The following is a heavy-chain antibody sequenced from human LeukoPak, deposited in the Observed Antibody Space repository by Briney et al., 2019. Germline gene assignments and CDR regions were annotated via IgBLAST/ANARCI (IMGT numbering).Heavy chain of an antibody. Sequence: GGSLRLSCAAPGFTFRNSAMHWVRQAPGKGLEWVAFISHDGSIEYYADSVKGRFTVSRDNSNNTLYLQMNSLRAEDMAVYYCPRGVNYPIDVWGQGTTATVSS. J-gene: IGHJ6*02. CDR2: ISHDGSIE. CDR3: PRGVNYPIDV. CDR1: GFTFRNSA. V-gene: IGHV3-30*04.